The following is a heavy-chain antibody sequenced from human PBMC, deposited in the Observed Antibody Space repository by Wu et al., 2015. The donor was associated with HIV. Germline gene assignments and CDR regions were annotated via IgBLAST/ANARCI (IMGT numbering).Heavy chain of an antibody. V-gene: IGHV1-18*01. CDR1: GGTFSSYA. J-gene: IGHJ3*02. D-gene: IGHD6-13*01. CDR3: ARGRTGYSSSWYPFDI. Sequence: QVQLVQSGAEVKKPGSSVKVSCKASGGTFSSYAISWVRQAPGQGLEWMGGISTYNGNTNYAQKLQGRVTMTTDTSTSTAYMELRSLRSDDTAVYYCARGRTGYSSSWYPFDIWGQGTMVTVSS. CDR2: ISTYNGNT.